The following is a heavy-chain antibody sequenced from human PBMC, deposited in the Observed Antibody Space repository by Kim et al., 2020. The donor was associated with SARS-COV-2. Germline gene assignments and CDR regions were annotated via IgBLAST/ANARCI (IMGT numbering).Heavy chain of an antibody. CDR1: GFTFTSYA. CDR3: AKDLWYDYVWGTYNPRLEY. D-gene: IGHD3-16*01. V-gene: IGHV3-23*01. Sequence: GGSLRLSCAVSGFTFTSYAMSWVRQAPVKGLEWVSAISGSGGSTYYANSVKGRFTITRDNSKNTLYLQMNSLRAEDTAVYYCAKDLWYDYVWGTYNPRLEYWGQGSLVTVSS. J-gene: IGHJ4*02. CDR2: ISGSGGST.